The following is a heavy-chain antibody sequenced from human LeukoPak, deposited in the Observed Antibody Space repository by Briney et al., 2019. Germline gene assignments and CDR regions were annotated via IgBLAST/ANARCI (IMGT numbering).Heavy chain of an antibody. V-gene: IGHV1-69*01. J-gene: IGHJ6*02. CDR2: IIPIFGTA. Sequence: SVTVSCTASGGTFSSYAISWVRQAPGQGLEWMGGIIPIFGTANYAQKFQGRVTITADESTSTAYMELSSLRSEDTAVYYCARALSRNNHDPVPAILHYYYYYGMDVWGQGTTVTVSS. D-gene: IGHD1-14*01. CDR3: ARALSRNNHDPVPAILHYYYYYGMDV. CDR1: GGTFSSYA.